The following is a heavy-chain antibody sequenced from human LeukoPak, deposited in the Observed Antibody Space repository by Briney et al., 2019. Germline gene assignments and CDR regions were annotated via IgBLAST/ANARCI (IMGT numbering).Heavy chain of an antibody. CDR1: GFTFSTFA. J-gene: IGHJ4*02. Sequence: GGSLRLSCAASGFTFSTFAMHWVRQAPGKGLEWVALMSYDGSNVHYSDSVRGRFTISRDNSKNTLYLQMNSLRDEDTAVYYCARDLPPNDYCGQGTLVTVSS. CDR3: ARDLPPNDY. CDR2: MSYDGSNV. V-gene: IGHV3-30*01.